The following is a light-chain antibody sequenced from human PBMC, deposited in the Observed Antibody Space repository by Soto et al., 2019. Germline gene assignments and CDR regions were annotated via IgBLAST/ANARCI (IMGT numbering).Light chain of an antibody. Sequence: DCQMAQSPLTLTASAGDRVNITCLATQSISKWLAWYHQKPGKAPRLLIYDAYTLDNGVPSRFSGSRSGTEVTLTISGLQPDDVGTYYCQQYNTFRDTFGQGTKLEIK. CDR3: QQYNTFRDT. J-gene: IGKJ2*01. CDR1: QSISKW. CDR2: DAY. V-gene: IGKV1-5*01.